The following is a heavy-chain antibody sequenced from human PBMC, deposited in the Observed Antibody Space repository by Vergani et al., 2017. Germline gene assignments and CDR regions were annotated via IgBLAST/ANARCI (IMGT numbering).Heavy chain of an antibody. V-gene: IGHV5-51*01. CDR2: INPIDSKI. CDR1: ESSFISNE. CDR3: TRHVPCGDGACLHFDH. D-gene: IGHD2-21*01. Sequence: EVMLVQSGAEVKKPGESLKISCKYSESSFISNEIAWVRQMSGKGLQWMGNINPIDSKIAYSPSFQGQAIMSLDKSITTASLQWRSLTASDTAIYYCTRHVPCGDGACLHFDHWGQGTQVTVSS. J-gene: IGHJ4*02.